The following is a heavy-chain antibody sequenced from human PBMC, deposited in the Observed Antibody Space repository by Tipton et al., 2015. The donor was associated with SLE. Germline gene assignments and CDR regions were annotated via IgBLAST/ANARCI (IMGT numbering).Heavy chain of an antibody. V-gene: IGHV4-59*01. D-gene: IGHD3-3*01. CDR3: ARLEDPFGIFGVPKGWFDP. CDR1: DASLSTYF. CDR2: FYYSESP. J-gene: IGHJ5*02. Sequence: TLSLTCTVSDASLSTYFWSWIRQPPGKGLEWIGYFYYSESPNYNPSLKSRVTMSVDTSKNQFSLRLTSVTAADTAVYYCARLEDPFGIFGVPKGWFDPWGQGTLVTVSS.